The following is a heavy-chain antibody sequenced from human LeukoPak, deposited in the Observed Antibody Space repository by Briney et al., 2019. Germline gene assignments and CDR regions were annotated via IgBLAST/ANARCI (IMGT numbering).Heavy chain of an antibody. CDR2: IYTSGST. CDR1: GCSISSGSYY. D-gene: IGHD5-24*01. V-gene: IGHV4-61*02. CDR3: ASSEMATIWYFDL. J-gene: IGHJ2*01. Sequence: SQTLSLTCTVSGCSISSGSYYWSWIRQPAGKGLEWIGRIYTSGSTNYNPSLKSRVTISVDTSKNQFSLKLSSVTAADTGVYYCASSEMATIWYFDLWGRGTLVTVSS.